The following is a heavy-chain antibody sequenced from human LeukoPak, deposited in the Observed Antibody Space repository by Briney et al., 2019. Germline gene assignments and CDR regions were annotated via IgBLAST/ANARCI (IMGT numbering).Heavy chain of an antibody. Sequence: GGSPRLSCAASGFTFSDYYMSWIRQAPGKGLEWVSYISSSGSTIYYADSVEGRFTISRDNAKNSLYLQMNSLRAEDTAVYYCARERGVIPTRGGFSDYWGQGTLVTVSS. CDR3: ARERGVIPTRGGFSDY. D-gene: IGHD3-10*01. J-gene: IGHJ4*02. CDR2: ISSSGSTI. CDR1: GFTFSDYY. V-gene: IGHV3-11*04.